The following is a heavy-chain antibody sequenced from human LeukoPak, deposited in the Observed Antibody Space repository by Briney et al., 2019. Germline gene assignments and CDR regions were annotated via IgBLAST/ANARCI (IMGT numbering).Heavy chain of an antibody. Sequence: GGSLRLSCAASGFTFSSYSMNWVRQAPGKGLEWVSYISSSSSTIYYADSVKGRFTISRDNSKNTLYLQMNSLRAEDTAVYYCARLKPSVGATPGYYFDYWGQGTLVTVSS. CDR2: ISSSSSTI. V-gene: IGHV3-48*01. CDR3: ARLKPSVGATPGYYFDY. J-gene: IGHJ4*02. CDR1: GFTFSSYS. D-gene: IGHD1-26*01.